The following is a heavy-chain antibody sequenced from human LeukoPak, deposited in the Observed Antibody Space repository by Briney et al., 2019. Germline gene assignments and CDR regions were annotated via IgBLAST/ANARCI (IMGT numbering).Heavy chain of an antibody. D-gene: IGHD3-22*01. Sequence: SETLSLTCTVSGGSISSSYWSWIRQPPGKGLEWIGYIYYSGSTNYNPSLKSRVTISVDTSKNQFSLKLSSVTAADTAVYYCARIYDSSGYYFYKEEYFDYWGQGTLVTVSS. V-gene: IGHV4-59*08. CDR2: IYYSGST. CDR1: GGSISSSY. CDR3: ARIYDSSGYYFYKEEYFDY. J-gene: IGHJ4*02.